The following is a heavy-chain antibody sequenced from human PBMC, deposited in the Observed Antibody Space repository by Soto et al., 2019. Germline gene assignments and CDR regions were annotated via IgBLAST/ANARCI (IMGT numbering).Heavy chain of an antibody. CDR2: IILIFGTT. J-gene: IGHJ5*01. V-gene: IGHV1-69*12. Sequence: QVQLVQSGPEVKKPGSSVKVSCKASGSTFSNYAFSWVRQAPGQGLEWMGGIILIFGTTNYAQKFQDRGTITADESTSTVYLELSSLRSEDTAVYYCARVASTNYEFWSGNYINWFDPWGQGTLVTVSS. CDR1: GSTFSNYA. CDR3: ARVASTNYEFWSGNYINWFDP. D-gene: IGHD3-3*01.